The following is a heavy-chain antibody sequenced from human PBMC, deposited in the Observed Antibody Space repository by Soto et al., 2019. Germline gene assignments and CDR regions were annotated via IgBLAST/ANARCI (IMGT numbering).Heavy chain of an antibody. CDR3: ARVRITMVRGVCTWFDP. Sequence: QVQLVQSGAEVKKPGASVKVSCKASGYTFTSYGISWVRQAPGQGLEWMGWISAYNGNTNYAQKLPGRVTMTTDTSTSTAYMELRSLRSDDTAVYYCARVRITMVRGVCTWFDPWGQGTLVTVSS. D-gene: IGHD3-10*01. J-gene: IGHJ5*02. CDR2: ISAYNGNT. CDR1: GYTFTSYG. V-gene: IGHV1-18*01.